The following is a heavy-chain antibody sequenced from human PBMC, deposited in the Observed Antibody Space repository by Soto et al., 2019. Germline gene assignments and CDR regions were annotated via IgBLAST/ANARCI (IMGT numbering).Heavy chain of an antibody. J-gene: IGHJ5*02. D-gene: IGHD3-3*01. CDR2: IYYSGST. Sequence: PSETLSLTGTVSGGSISRGGYYWSWIRQHPGKGLEWIGYIYYSGSTYYNPSLKSRVTISVDTSKNQFSLKLSSVTAADTAVYYCASLGRSRYYDFWSGYSFSWFDPWGQGTLVTVSS. CDR1: GGSISRGGYY. CDR3: ASLGRSRYYDFWSGYSFSWFDP. V-gene: IGHV4-31*03.